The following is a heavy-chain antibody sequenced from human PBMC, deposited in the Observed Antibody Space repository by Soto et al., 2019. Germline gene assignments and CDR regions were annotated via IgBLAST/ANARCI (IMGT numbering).Heavy chain of an antibody. V-gene: IGHV1-69*01. D-gene: IGHD2-15*01. J-gene: IGHJ5*02. CDR3: ARDVVRSTAGGS. CDR2: IIPILTRT. CDR1: GGTFSTSS. Sequence: QLQLVQSGTEVKEPGSSVKVSCKASGGTFSTSSFVWVRQGPGQGLEWMGGIIPILTRTNFAQKFQGRVTFSADESTRTTYMELRSLTSEDTAIYYCARDVVRSTAGGSWGQGTLVTVSS.